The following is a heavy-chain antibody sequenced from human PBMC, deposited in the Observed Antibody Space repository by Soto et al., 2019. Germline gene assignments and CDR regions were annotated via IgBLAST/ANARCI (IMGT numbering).Heavy chain of an antibody. CDR1: GVSISNNY. D-gene: IGHD7-27*01. CDR3: TRANWYSEY. CDR2: IYYNGNT. V-gene: IGHV4-59*01. Sequence: QVQLQESGPGLVKPSETLSLTCTVSGVSISNNYWSWIRQPPGKGLEWIGYIYYNGNTNYSPSLKSRVTMSVDTSRNQISLKLTTVTAADTAVYYCTRANWYSEYWGQGPLVTVSS. J-gene: IGHJ4*02.